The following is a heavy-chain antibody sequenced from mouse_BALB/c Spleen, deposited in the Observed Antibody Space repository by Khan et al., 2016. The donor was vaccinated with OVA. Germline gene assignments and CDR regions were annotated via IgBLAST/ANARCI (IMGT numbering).Heavy chain of an antibody. J-gene: IGHJ3*01. CDR2: ISYSGNT. CDR1: GYSITSEYT. CDR3: ARKDYYDYDPFPY. Sequence: EVQLQESGPGLVKPSQSLSLTCTVTGYSITSEYTWYWIRQFPGNKLEWMGFISYSGNTRYNPSLKSRISITRDTPKNQFFLQLNSVTSEDTATYYCARKDYYDYDPFPYWGQGTLVTVSA. D-gene: IGHD2-4*01. V-gene: IGHV3-2*02.